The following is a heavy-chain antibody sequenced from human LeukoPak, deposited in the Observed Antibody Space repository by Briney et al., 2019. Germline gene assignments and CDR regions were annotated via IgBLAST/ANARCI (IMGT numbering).Heavy chain of an antibody. J-gene: IGHJ3*02. V-gene: IGHV3-74*01. Sequence: GGSLRLSCAASGFTFSSHWMHWVRQAPGKGLLWVSRINSDGSTTTYADSVKGRFTISRDNAENLQYLQMNSLRAEDTAVYYCARKGGSLVRGVIMDAFDMWGQGTMVTVSS. D-gene: IGHD3-10*01. CDR3: ARKGGSLVRGVIMDAFDM. CDR1: GFTFSSHW. CDR2: INSDGSTT.